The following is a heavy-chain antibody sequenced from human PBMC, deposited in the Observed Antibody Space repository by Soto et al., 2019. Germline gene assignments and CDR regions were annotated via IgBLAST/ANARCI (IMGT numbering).Heavy chain of an antibody. D-gene: IGHD2-15*01. Sequence: GGSLRLSCAASGFTFSSYAMTWVRQAPGKGLEWVSTISGSGGSTNYADSVKGRFTISRDNSKNTLYLQMNSLRAEDTAVYYCANDRYCSGGSCYGVDYWGQGTLVTVSS. CDR3: ANDRYCSGGSCYGVDY. J-gene: IGHJ4*02. V-gene: IGHV3-23*01. CDR1: GFTFSSYA. CDR2: ISGSGGST.